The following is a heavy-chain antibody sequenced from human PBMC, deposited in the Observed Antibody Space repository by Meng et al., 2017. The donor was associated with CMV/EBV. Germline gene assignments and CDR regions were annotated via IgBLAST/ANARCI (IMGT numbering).Heavy chain of an antibody. Sequence: QVQLPGSGPGLVKPSQTLSLTCTVSGGSISSGSYYWSWIRQPAGKGLEWIGRIYTSGSTNYNPSLKSRVTISVDTSKNQFSLKLSSVTAADTAVYYCASVQGLGVSWGQGTLVTVSS. V-gene: IGHV4-61*02. J-gene: IGHJ4*02. D-gene: IGHD3-10*01. CDR3: ASVQGLGVS. CDR1: GGSISSGSYY. CDR2: IYTSGST.